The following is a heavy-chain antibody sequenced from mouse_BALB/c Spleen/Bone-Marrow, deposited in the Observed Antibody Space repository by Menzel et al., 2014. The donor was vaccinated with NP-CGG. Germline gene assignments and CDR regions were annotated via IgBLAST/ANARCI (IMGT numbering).Heavy chain of an antibody. CDR2: IHPSDSET. J-gene: IGHJ1*01. CDR3: ARGGSDGGCFDV. Sequence: QVQLQQPGAELVRPGASVKLSCKASDYSFTNYWMHWVKQRPGQGLEWIGMIHPSDSETRLNQKFKDKATLTVDKSSSTAYMQLSGPTSEDSAVYYCARGGSDGGCFDVWGAGTTVTVSS. CDR1: DYSFTNYW. D-gene: IGHD1-2*01. V-gene: IGHV1-74*01.